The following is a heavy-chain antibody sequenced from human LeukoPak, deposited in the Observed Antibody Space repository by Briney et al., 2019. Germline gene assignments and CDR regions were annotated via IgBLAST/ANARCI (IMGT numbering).Heavy chain of an antibody. CDR2: IYYSGST. D-gene: IGHD3-22*01. CDR3: ARLLHYYDSSGALVGYFDY. V-gene: IGHV4-59*08. J-gene: IGHJ4*02. CDR1: GGSISSYY. Sequence: PSETLSFTCTVSGGSISSYYWSWIRQPPGKGLEWIGYIYYSGSTNYNPSLKSRVTISVDTSKNQFSLKLSSVTAADTAVYYCARLLHYYDSSGALVGYFDYWGQGTLVTVSS.